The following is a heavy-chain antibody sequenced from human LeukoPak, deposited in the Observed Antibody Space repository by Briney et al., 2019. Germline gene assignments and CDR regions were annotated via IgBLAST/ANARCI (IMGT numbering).Heavy chain of an antibody. V-gene: IGHV4-34*01. D-gene: IGHD3-22*01. CDR2: INHSGST. J-gene: IGHJ4*02. CDR1: GGSFSGYY. Sequence: SETLSLTCAVYGGSFSGYYWSWIRQPPGKGLEWIGEINHSGSTNYNPSLKSRVTISVDTSKNQFSLKLSSVTAADTAVYYCARQYYYDSSGYYFDYWGQGTLVTVSS. CDR3: ARQYYYDSSGYYFDY.